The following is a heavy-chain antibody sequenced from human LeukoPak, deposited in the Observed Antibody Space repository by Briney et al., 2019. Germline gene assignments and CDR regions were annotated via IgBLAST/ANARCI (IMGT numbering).Heavy chain of an antibody. Sequence: KPGASVKVSCKASGYSFSGYGMLWVRQAPGQGLEYMGWINTNTGNPTYAQGFTGRFVFSLDTSVNTAYLQISSLMAEDTAVYYCARTLDYGDYHRYYYYMDVWGKGTTVTVSS. V-gene: IGHV7-4-1*02. D-gene: IGHD4-17*01. CDR1: GYSFSGYG. J-gene: IGHJ6*03. CDR3: ARTLDYGDYHRYYYYMDV. CDR2: INTNTGNP.